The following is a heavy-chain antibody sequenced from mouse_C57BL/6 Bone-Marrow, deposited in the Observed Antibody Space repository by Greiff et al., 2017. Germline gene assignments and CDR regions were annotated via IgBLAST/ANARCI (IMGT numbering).Heavy chain of an antibody. J-gene: IGHJ2*02. CDR2: IDPENGDT. V-gene: IGHV14-4*01. Sequence: VQLKESGAELVRPGASVKLSCTASGFNIKDDYIHWVKQRPEHGLEWIGWIDPENGDTEYASKFQGKATITADTSSNTAYLQLSSLTSEDSAVYYCMWDDYGSIYGFDYWGQGTSRTVSS. CDR3: MWDDYGSIYGFDY. CDR1: GFNIKDDY. D-gene: IGHD1-1*01.